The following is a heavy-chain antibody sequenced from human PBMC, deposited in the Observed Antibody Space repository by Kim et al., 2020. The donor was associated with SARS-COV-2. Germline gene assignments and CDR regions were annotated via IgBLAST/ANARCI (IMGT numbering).Heavy chain of an antibody. CDR2: IDSAGGP. J-gene: IGHJ3*02. V-gene: IGHV3-13*05. CDR1: GFTFSNYD. Sequence: GGSLRLSCAASGFTFSNYDMHWVRQALGKGLEWVSPIDSAGGPTYYGAVQERCSISTKNATNTLHFQQNSSRGGDTTAFYYAAREICGTWDACDIWGQVT. D-gene: IGHD1-1*01. CDR3: AAREICGTWDACDI.